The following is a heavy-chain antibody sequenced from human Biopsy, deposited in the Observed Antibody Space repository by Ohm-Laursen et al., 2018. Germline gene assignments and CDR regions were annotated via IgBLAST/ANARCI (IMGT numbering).Heavy chain of an antibody. CDR3: TRLAYYYYYGMDV. Sequence: RSLRLSCAAFGFTFSNYGMHWVRQAPGKGLEWVALIWYDGSNKNSEDSVKGRFTVSRDNSKNTLFLQMNNLRAEDTAAYYCTRLAYYYYYGMDVWGQGTTVTVSS. CDR2: IWYDGSNK. CDR1: GFTFSNYG. J-gene: IGHJ6*02. V-gene: IGHV3-33*01. D-gene: IGHD2-21*01.